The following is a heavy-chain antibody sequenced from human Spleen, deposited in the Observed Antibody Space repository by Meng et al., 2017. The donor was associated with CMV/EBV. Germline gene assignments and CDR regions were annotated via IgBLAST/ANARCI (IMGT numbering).Heavy chain of an antibody. Sequence: EVQLVESGGGLVKPGGSLRLSCAASGFTFSSYSMNWVRQAPGKGLEWVSSISSSSSYIYYADSVKGRFTISRDNAKNSLYLQMNSLRAEDTAVYYCARSANYYDSSGYWSGYFDYWGQGTLVTVAS. CDR2: ISSSSSYI. D-gene: IGHD3-22*01. J-gene: IGHJ4*02. CDR3: ARSANYYDSSGYWSGYFDY. V-gene: IGHV3-21*01. CDR1: GFTFSSYS.